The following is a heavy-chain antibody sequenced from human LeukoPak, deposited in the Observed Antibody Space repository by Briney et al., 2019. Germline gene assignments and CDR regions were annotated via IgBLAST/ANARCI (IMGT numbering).Heavy chain of an antibody. J-gene: IGHJ6*03. CDR2: ITGGSTTI. Sequence: GGSLRLSCAASGFTFRSYNMNWVRQAPGKGLEWVSYITGGSTTIYYADSVKGRFTISRDNAKNSLYLQMNSLRAEDTAVYYCARDLDSSSSDYYYYMDVWGKGTTVTVSS. V-gene: IGHV3-48*04. CDR3: ARDLDSSSSDYYYYMDV. CDR1: GFTFRSYN. D-gene: IGHD6-6*01.